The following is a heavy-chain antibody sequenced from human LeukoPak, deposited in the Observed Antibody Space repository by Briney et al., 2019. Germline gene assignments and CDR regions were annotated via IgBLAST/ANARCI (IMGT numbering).Heavy chain of an antibody. CDR1: GGSISSYY. CDR3: ASGGSMSVGSDP. D-gene: IGHD2-15*01. V-gene: IGHV4-59*01. CDR2: IYYSGST. J-gene: IGHJ5*02. Sequence: PSETLSLTCTVSGGSISSYYWSWIRQPPGKGLEWVGYIYYSGSTNCNPSLKSRVTISVDTSKNQFSLKLSSVTAADTAVYYCASGGSMSVGSDPWGQGTLVTVSS.